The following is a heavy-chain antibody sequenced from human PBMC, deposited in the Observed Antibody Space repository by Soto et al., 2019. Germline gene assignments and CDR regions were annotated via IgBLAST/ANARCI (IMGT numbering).Heavy chain of an antibody. J-gene: IGHJ3*02. V-gene: IGHV1-8*01. CDR2: MNPNSGNT. Sequence: ASVKVSCEASGYFFTSYDINWVRQATGQGLEWMGWMNPNSGNTGYAQKFQGRVTMTRNTSISTAYMELSSLRSEDTAVYYCGRGRSGSYYVAFDIWGQGTMVTGSS. CDR1: GYFFTSYD. CDR3: GRGRSGSYYVAFDI. D-gene: IGHD1-26*01.